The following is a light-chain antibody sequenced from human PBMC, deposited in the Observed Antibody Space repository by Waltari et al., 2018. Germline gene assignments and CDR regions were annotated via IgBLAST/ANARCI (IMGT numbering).Light chain of an antibody. CDR2: DAS. V-gene: IGKV3-20*01. J-gene: IGKJ1*01. CDR3: QKYGRLPAT. CDR1: QSVSRY. Sequence: ELVLTQSPGTLSLSPGERATLSCRASQSVSRYLAWYQQKPGQAPRLLIYDASTRATGIPDRFRCSGSGTDFSLTISRLEPEDFAVYYCQKYGRLPATFGQGTKVEIK.